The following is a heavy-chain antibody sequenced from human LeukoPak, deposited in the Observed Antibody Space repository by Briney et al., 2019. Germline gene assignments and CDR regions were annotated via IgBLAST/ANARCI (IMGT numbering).Heavy chain of an antibody. CDR2: INHSGST. CDR1: GGSFSGYY. J-gene: IGHJ6*02. V-gene: IGHV4-34*01. D-gene: IGHD2-8*01. CDR3: ARKNGGSRYYYYYGMDV. Sequence: PSEILSLTCAVYGGSFSGYYWSWIRQPPGKGLEWIGEINHSGSTNYNPSLKSRVTISVDTSKNQFSLKLSSVTAADTAVYYCARKNGGSRYYYYYGMDVWGQGTTVTVSS.